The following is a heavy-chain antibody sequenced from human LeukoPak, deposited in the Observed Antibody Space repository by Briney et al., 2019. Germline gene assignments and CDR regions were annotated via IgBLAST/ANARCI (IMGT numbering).Heavy chain of an antibody. CDR1: GFTLSNYW. J-gene: IGHJ4*02. V-gene: IGHV3-48*04. Sequence: PGGSLRLSCAASGFTLSNYWMTWVRQAPGKGLEWVSYISSSGSTIYYADSVKGRFNISRDNAKNSLYLQMNSLRAEDTAVYYCARDRGYYDSSGSPGGLDYWGQGTLVTVSS. D-gene: IGHD3-22*01. CDR2: ISSSGSTI. CDR3: ARDRGYYDSSGSPGGLDY.